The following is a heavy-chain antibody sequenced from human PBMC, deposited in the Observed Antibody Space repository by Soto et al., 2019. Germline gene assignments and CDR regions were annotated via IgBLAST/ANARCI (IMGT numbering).Heavy chain of an antibody. V-gene: IGHV1-24*01. D-gene: IGHD4-17*01. J-gene: IGHJ5*02. CDR3: ATGNYGDYGAEWFDP. Sequence: QVQLVQSGAEVKKPGASVKVSCKVSGYTLTELSMHWVRQAPGKGLEWMGGLDPEDGETIYAQKFKGRVTMTEDTSTDTAYMELRSLRSEDTAVYYCATGNYGDYGAEWFDPWGQGTLVTVSS. CDR2: LDPEDGET. CDR1: GYTLTELS.